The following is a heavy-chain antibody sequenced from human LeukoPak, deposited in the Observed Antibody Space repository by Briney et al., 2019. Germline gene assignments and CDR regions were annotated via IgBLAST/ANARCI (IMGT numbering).Heavy chain of an antibody. V-gene: IGHV5-51*01. CDR1: GYSFTSYW. CDR3: ARPIRRGGWYDAFDI. D-gene: IGHD6-19*01. CDR2: IYPGDSDA. Sequence: HGESLKISCKGSGYSFTSYWIGWVRQMPGKGLEWMGIIYPGDSDARYSPSFQGQVTISADKSISTAYLQWSSLKASDTAMYYCARPIRRGGWYDAFDIWGQGTMVTVSS. J-gene: IGHJ3*02.